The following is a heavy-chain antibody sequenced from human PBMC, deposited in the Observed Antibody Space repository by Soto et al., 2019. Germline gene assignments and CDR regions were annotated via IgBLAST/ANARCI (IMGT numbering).Heavy chain of an antibody. J-gene: IGHJ5*02. CDR3: AREVKSSLDRGPNRFDP. V-gene: IGHV4-4*02. Sequence: QVQLQESGPGLVQPSGTLSLTCAVSDDSINNSHWWSWVRQTPGKGLEWIGETYHSGTTNYNPSLKTRVTISIDKSKNQFSLMMNSVTAADTAVYYCAREVKSSLDRGPNRFDPWGQGTLVTVSS. CDR2: TYHSGTT. D-gene: IGHD6-13*01. CDR1: DDSINNSHW.